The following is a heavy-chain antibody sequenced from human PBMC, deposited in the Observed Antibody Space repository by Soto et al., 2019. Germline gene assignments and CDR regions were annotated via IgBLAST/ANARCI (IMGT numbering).Heavy chain of an antibody. CDR3: ARDILTGYYNGLGAFDI. J-gene: IGHJ3*02. Sequence: QVQLVQSGAEVKKPGASVKVSCKASGYTFTSYYMHWVRQAPGQGLEWMGIINPSGGSTSYAQKLQGRVTMTRDTSTSTVYMELSSLRSEDTAVYYCARDILTGYYNGLGAFDIWGQGTLVTVSS. CDR2: INPSGGST. V-gene: IGHV1-46*03. CDR1: GYTFTSYY. D-gene: IGHD3-9*01.